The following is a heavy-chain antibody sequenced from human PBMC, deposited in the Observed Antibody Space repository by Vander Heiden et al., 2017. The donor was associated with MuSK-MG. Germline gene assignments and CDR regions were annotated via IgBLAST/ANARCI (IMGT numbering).Heavy chain of an antibody. V-gene: IGHV4-59*01. CDR3: ARPQWRCYAFDI. J-gene: IGHJ3*02. Sequence: QVQPQEAGPGLGKPWETVYPPCTVAGRRIRSNCRRGTRQPPGKGLEWLGYIYYSGSTNYNPSLKSRVTISVDTSNNQFSLKLSSVTAADTAVYYCARPQWRCYAFDIWGQGTMVTVSS. D-gene: IGHD6-19*01. CDR2: IYYSGST. CDR1: GRRIRSNC.